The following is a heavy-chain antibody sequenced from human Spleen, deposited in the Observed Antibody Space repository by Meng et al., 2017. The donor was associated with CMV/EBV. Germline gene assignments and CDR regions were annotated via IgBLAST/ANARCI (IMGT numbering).Heavy chain of an antibody. D-gene: IGHD4-17*01. V-gene: IGHV1-18*01. CDR2: ISAYNSNT. CDR3: ARDGADYDPGVDY. Sequence: CKAYGYTFTSYGISWVRQAPGQGLEWMGWISAYNSNTSYAQKLQDRVTMTTDTSTSTAYMELRSLRSDDTAVYYCARDGADYDPGVDYWGQGTLVTVSS. CDR1: GYTFTSYG. J-gene: IGHJ4*02.